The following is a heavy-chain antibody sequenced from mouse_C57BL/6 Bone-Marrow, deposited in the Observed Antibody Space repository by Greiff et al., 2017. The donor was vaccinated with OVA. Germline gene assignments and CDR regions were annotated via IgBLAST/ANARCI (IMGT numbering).Heavy chain of an antibody. D-gene: IGHD1-1*01. V-gene: IGHV1-4*01. CDR1: GYTFTSYT. J-gene: IGHJ4*01. CDR3: ARSRSSYHYYAMDY. Sequence: VQLQQSGAELARPGASVKMSCKASGYTFTSYTMHWVKQRPGQGLEWIGYINPSSGYTKYNQKFKDKATLTADKSSSTAYMQLSSLTSEDSAVYYCARSRSSYHYYAMDYWGQGTSVTVSS. CDR2: INPSSGYT.